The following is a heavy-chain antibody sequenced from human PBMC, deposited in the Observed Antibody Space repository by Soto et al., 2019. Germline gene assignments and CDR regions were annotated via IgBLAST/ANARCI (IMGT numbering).Heavy chain of an antibody. CDR2: INYSGST. D-gene: IGHD4-17*01. J-gene: IGHJ6*02. CDR1: GGSISSGSYY. CDR3: VREDDGGDRDYYGLDV. V-gene: IGHV4-39*02. Sequence: SETLFLTCTVSGGSISSGSYYWGWIRQPPGKGLEWIGTINYSGSTYYNPSLNSRVTISVDTSKNQFSLKLSSVTAADTAVYFCVREDDGGDRDYYGLDVWGQGTTVTVSS.